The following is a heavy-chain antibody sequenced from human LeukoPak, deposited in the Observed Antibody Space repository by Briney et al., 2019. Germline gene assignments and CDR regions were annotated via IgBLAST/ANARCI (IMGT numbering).Heavy chain of an antibody. D-gene: IGHD3-3*01. V-gene: IGHV4-4*07. Sequence: PSETLPLTCTVSGGSISSYYWSWIRQPAGKGLEWIGRIYTSGSTNYNPSLKSRVTMSVDTSKNQFSLKLGSVTAADTAVYYCARVKEDYDFWSGYSRHYYYYMDVWGKGTTVTVSS. CDR1: GGSISSYY. CDR3: ARVKEDYDFWSGYSRHYYYYMDV. CDR2: IYTSGST. J-gene: IGHJ6*03.